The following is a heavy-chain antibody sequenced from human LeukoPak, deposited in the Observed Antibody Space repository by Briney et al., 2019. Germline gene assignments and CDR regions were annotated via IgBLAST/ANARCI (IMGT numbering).Heavy chain of an antibody. Sequence: GGSLRLSCAASGFTFSSYSMNWVRQAPGKGLEWVSSISSSSSYIYYADSVKGRFTISRDNAKNSLYLQMNSLRAEDTAVYYCARDSGYQLLFGRFDPWGQGTLGTVSS. CDR1: GFTFSSYS. CDR3: ARDSGYQLLFGRFDP. CDR2: ISSSSSYI. J-gene: IGHJ5*02. V-gene: IGHV3-21*01. D-gene: IGHD2-2*01.